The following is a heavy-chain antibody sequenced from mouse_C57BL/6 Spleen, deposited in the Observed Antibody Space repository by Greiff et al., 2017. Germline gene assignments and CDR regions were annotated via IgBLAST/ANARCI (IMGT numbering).Heavy chain of an antibody. CDR1: GYAFSSYW. D-gene: IGHD1-1*01. V-gene: IGHV1-80*01. Sequence: VQLKESGAELVKPGASVKISCKASGYAFSSYWMNWVKQRPGKGLEWIGQIYPGDGDTNYNGKFKGKATLTADKSSSTAYMQLSSLTSEDSAVYVCARDYGSIPWFAYWGKGTMVTVSA. CDR3: ARDYGSIPWFAY. J-gene: IGHJ3*01. CDR2: IYPGDGDT.